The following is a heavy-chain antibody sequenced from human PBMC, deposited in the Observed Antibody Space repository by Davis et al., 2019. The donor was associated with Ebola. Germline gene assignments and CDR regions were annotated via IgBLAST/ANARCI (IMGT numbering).Heavy chain of an antibody. CDR3: AKDLFWWSASDV. J-gene: IGHJ6*02. CDR1: GFTFSSCA. D-gene: IGHD2-8*02. CDR2: LGSSGRDP. V-gene: IGHV3-23*01. Sequence: GESLKISCAASGFTFSSCAMNWVRQAPGKGLEWVSGLGSSGRDPHYADSVWGRFTISRDDSKNTVYLQINSLRAEDTAVYYCAKDLFWWSASDVWGQGTTVTVSS.